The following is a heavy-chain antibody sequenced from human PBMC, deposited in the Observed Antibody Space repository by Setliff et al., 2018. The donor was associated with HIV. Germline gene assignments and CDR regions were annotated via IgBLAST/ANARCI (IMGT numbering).Heavy chain of an antibody. V-gene: IGHV1-69-2*01. CDR2: IDPEDGET. J-gene: IGHJ4*02. Sequence: ASVKVSCKASGYTLSEYYMHWVQQAPGKGLEWMGRIDPEDGETLYAEKFRGRVTMTADMSTNTAYLELGSLRSEDTAVYYCATFLFRDSTDPYYRPPGDFPLYYFDYWAQGTPVTVSS. CDR1: GYTLSEYY. D-gene: IGHD3-10*01. CDR3: ATFLFRDSTDPYYRPPGDFPLYYFDY.